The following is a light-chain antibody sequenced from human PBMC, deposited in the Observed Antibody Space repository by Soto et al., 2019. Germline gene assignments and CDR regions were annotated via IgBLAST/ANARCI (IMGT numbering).Light chain of an antibody. V-gene: IGKV3-20*01. CDR3: QQYGSSPWT. Sequence: GVRQSLSALALSLGERATLSCRASQSVSSSYLAWYQQNPGQAPRLLIYGASSRATGIPDRFSGSGSGTDFTLTISRLEPEEFAVYYCQQYGSSPWTFGQGTKL. CDR1: QSVSSSY. J-gene: IGKJ1*01. CDR2: GAS.